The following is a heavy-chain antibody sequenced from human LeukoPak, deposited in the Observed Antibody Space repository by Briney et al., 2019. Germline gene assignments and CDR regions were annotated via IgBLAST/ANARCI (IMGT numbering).Heavy chain of an antibody. V-gene: IGHV1-46*01. J-gene: IGHJ4*02. D-gene: IGHD4-23*01. CDR3: AKDSDGGKGNFGY. CDR2: VNPSGGST. Sequence: ASVKVSCKASGYTFTSYYMHWVRQAPGQGLEWMGIVNPSGGSTSYAQKFQGRVTMTRDMSTSTVYMELNSLRAEDTAVYYCAKDSDGGKGNFGYWGQGTLVTVSS. CDR1: GYTFTSYY.